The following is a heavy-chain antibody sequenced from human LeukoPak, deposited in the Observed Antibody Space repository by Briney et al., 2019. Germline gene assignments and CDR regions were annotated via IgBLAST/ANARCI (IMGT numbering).Heavy chain of an antibody. CDR2: INSDGSST. CDR1: GFTFSSYW. J-gene: IGHJ4*02. D-gene: IGHD2-15*01. V-gene: IGHV3-74*01. CDR3: ARDQLYCSGGYCYHDY. Sequence: GGSLRLSCAASGFTFSSYWMHWVRQAPGKGLVWVSRINSDGSSTSYADSVKGRFTISRDNAKNTLYLQMNSLRGEDSAVYYCARDQLYCSGGYCYHDYWGQGTLVTVSS.